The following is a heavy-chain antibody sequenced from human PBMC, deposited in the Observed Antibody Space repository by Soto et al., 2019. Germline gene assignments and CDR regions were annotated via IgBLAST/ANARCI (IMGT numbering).Heavy chain of an antibody. J-gene: IGHJ4*02. V-gene: IGHV6-1*01. Sequence: LSLTCAISADSVSSNSAAWNWIRQSPSRGLERQGRTYYRSKWYNNYAVSVKSRITINPDTSKNQCSLQLNSVTPEATAVYYCASESRTQHDFGLDYWGQGTLVTAPQ. D-gene: IGHD1-1*01. CDR3: ASESRTQHDFGLDY. CDR2: TYYRSKWYN. CDR1: ADSVSSNSAA.